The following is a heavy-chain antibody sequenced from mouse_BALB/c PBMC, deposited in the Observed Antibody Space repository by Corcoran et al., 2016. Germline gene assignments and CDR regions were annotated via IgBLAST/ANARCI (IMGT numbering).Heavy chain of an antibody. V-gene: IGHV14-3*02. Sequence: EVQLQQSGAELVKPGASVKLSRTASGFNIKDTYMHWVKQRPEQGLEWIGRIDPANGNTKYDPKFQGKATITADTSSNTAYLQLSSLTSEDTAVYYCARRGNYGYFDVWGAGTTVTVSS. J-gene: IGHJ1*01. CDR3: ARRGNYGYFDV. CDR1: GFNIKDTY. CDR2: IDPANGNT. D-gene: IGHD2-1*01.